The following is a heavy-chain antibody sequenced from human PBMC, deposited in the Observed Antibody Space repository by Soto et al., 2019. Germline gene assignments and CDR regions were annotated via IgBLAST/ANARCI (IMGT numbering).Heavy chain of an antibody. V-gene: IGHV4-59*01. CDR1: GGSISSYY. J-gene: IGHJ4*02. D-gene: IGHD3-22*01. CDR3: ARLSYDSSGYYYLGY. Sequence: SETLSLTCSVSGGSISSYYWSWIRQPPGKGLEWIGYIYYSGSTNYNPSLKSRVTISVDTSKNQFSLKLSSVTAADTAVYYCARLSYDSSGYYYLGYWGQGTPVTVSS. CDR2: IYYSGST.